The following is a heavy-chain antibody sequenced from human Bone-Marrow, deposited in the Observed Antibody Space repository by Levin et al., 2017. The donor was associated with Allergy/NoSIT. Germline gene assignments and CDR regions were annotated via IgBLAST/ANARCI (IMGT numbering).Heavy chain of an antibody. J-gene: IGHJ4*02. CDR3: ARLHFGDNSGLLDS. CDR2: IYFDGTT. Sequence: SETLSLTCTVSGDSISSGGYYWSLIRQPPRKGLEWIGNIYFDGTTFYNPSLQGRVTMSLDKSNNQFSLNLISVTAADTAVYYCARLHFGDNSGLLDSWGQGILVTVSS. D-gene: IGHD3-22*01. CDR1: GDSISSGGYY. V-gene: IGHV4-31*03.